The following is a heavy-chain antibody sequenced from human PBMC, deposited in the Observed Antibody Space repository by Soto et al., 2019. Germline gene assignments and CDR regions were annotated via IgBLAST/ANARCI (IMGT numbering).Heavy chain of an antibody. D-gene: IGHD3-10*01. CDR2: INDSGNI. V-gene: IGHV4-34*01. CDR3: ARGLILWFGEFSRRGGYYYYMDV. CDR1: GGSFSGYQ. J-gene: IGHJ6*03. Sequence: QVQLQQWGAGLLKPSETLSLTCAVYGGSFSGYQWTWIRQTPGKRLEWIGEINDSGNINYNPSLMSRVTSLVDTPKKQISLKLSSVTAADTAVYYCARGLILWFGEFSRRGGYYYYMDVWGKGTTVTVSS.